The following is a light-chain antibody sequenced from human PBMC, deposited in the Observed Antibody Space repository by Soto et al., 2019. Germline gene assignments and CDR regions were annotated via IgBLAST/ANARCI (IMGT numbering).Light chain of an antibody. J-gene: IGLJ2*01. CDR1: GGSIATNY. CDR3: QSHDSTNVV. Sequence: NFILTQPHSVSESPGKTVTISCTGSGGSIATNYVQWHQQRPGSAPTTVIYEDDKRPSGVPDRFSGSIDRSSNSASLIISRLKTEDEADYYCQSHDSTNVVFGRGTKLTVL. CDR2: EDD. V-gene: IGLV6-57*02.